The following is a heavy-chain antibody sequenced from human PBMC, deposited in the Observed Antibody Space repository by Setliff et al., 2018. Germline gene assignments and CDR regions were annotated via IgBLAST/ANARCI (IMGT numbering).Heavy chain of an antibody. CDR2: IQQDGSEK. CDR1: GFTFSYYW. J-gene: IGHJ4*02. Sequence: LRLSCAASGFTFSYYWMSWVRQAPGKGLEWVANIQQDGSEKYCVDSVKGRFTISRDNAKNSLYLQMNSLRVEDTAVYYCARPPPGSSGWSMIYYFDYWGQGTLVTVSS. CDR3: ARPPPGSSGWSMIYYFDY. D-gene: IGHD6-19*01. V-gene: IGHV3-7*01.